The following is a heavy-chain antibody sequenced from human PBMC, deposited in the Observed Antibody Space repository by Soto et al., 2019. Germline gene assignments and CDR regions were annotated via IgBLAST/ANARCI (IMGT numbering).Heavy chain of an antibody. D-gene: IGHD6-13*01. J-gene: IGHJ4*02. CDR1: GGSISSSSYY. CDR3: ARDLVMYSSSWFLDY. CDR2: IYYSGST. V-gene: IGHV4-39*07. Sequence: SETLSPTCTVSGGSISSSSYYWGWIRQPPGNGLEWIGGIYYSGSTYDNPSLKSRVTISEDTSKNQFSLKRSSVTAADTAVYYCARDLVMYSSSWFLDYWGQGTLVTVSS.